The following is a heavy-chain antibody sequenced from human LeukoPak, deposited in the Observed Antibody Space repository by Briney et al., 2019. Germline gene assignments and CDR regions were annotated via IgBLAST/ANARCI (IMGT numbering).Heavy chain of an antibody. Sequence: SETLSLTCTVSGVSISSSSYYWGWIRQPPGKGLEWIGTIYYSGSTYYNPSLKSRVTISVDTSKNQFSLKVSSVTAADTAVYYCARHGIAAAGNIDYWGQGTLVKVSS. D-gene: IGHD6-13*01. CDR1: GVSISSSSYY. J-gene: IGHJ4*02. CDR2: IYYSGST. V-gene: IGHV4-39*01. CDR3: ARHGIAAAGNIDY.